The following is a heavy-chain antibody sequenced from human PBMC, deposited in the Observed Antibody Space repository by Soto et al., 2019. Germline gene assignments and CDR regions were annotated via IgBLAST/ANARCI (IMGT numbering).Heavy chain of an antibody. D-gene: IGHD4-17*01. CDR1: GFTFSSYG. CDR3: TRSGFYGDYVAY. V-gene: IGHV3-48*01. J-gene: IGHJ4*02. Sequence: EVQLVESGGGLIQPGGSLRLSCAASGFTFSSYGMNWVRQDPGKGLEWVSYISGSSSTIYYADSVKGRFTISRDNAKNSLYLQMNSLRAEDTAVYHCTRSGFYGDYVAYWGQGTLVTVSS. CDR2: ISGSSSTI.